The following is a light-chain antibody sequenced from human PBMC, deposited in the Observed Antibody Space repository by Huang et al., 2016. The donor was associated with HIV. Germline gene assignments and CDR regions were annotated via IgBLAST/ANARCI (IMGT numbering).Light chain of an antibody. J-gene: IGKJ4*01. CDR1: QPINTW. CDR2: AAS. CDR3: QQAKSYPLT. Sequence: DIQMTQSPSSVSASAGDSVTITCRASQPINTWLAWYQQKPGKAPKLLIYAASSIQSGVPSRFSGSGSVTDFTLTISSLQPEDFAFYYCQQAKSYPLTFGGGTKVEIK. V-gene: IGKV1-12*01.